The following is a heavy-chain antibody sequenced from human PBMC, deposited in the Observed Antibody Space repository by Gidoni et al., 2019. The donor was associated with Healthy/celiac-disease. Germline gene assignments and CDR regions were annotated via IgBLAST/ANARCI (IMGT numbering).Heavy chain of an antibody. CDR1: GVSISSGGYY. CDR2: IYYSGST. Sequence: QVQLQESGPGLVQPSQTLSLTCTVSGVSISSGGYYWRWIRQHPGKGLEWIGYIYYSGSTYYNPSLKSRVTISVDTSKNQFSLKLSSVTAADTAVYYCARDLGEYYGRPWWFDPWGQGTLVTVSS. D-gene: IGHD4-17*01. V-gene: IGHV4-31*03. J-gene: IGHJ5*02. CDR3: ARDLGEYYGRPWWFDP.